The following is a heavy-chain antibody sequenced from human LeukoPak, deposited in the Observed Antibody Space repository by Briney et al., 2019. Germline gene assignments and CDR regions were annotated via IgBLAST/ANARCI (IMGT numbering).Heavy chain of an antibody. V-gene: IGHV1-8*01. CDR2: VDTKSGNT. CDR3: ARVDGSPDY. D-gene: IGHD2-15*01. CDR1: GYTFTSLD. Sequence: GASVKVSCKASGYTFTSLDINWVRQATGQGLEWLGWVDTKSGNTGSAQNFQGRVTFTRDTSINTAYMELSSLRSEDTAIYYCARVDGSPDYWGQGTLVTVSS. J-gene: IGHJ4*02.